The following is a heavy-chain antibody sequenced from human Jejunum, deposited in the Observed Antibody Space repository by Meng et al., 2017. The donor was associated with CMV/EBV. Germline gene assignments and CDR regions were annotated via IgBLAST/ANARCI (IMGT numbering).Heavy chain of an antibody. J-gene: IGHJ4*02. V-gene: IGHV3-23*03. Sequence: LSCAASGYPFSSYAMSWVRQAPGKGLELVSILYSGGNSPHYADSVRGRFTISRDNSKNTLYLQMNSLRAEDTALYYCAKEHVNDYWGQGALVTVSS. CDR1: GYPFSSYA. CDR3: AKEHVNDY. CDR2: LYSGGNSP.